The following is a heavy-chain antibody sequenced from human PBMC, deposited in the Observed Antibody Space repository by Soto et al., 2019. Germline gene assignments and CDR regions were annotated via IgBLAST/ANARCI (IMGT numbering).Heavy chain of an antibody. J-gene: IGHJ4*02. Sequence: SETLSLTCTVSGGSISSGGYYWSWIRQHPGKGLEWIGYIYYSGSTYYNPSLKSRVTISVDTSKNQFSLKLSSVTAADTAVYYCARTCPGFQPEGDYYFDYWGQGTLVTVSS. V-gene: IGHV4-31*03. CDR1: GGSISSGGYY. CDR3: ARTCPGFQPEGDYYFDY. CDR2: IYYSGST. D-gene: IGHD2-8*02.